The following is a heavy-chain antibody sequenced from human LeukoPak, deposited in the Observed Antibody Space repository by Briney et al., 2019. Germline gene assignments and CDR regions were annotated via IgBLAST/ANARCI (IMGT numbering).Heavy chain of an antibody. J-gene: IGHJ4*02. CDR2: IRYDGSNK. CDR3: AKDLTYYYDSSGFGY. D-gene: IGHD3-22*01. CDR1: GFTFSSYG. Sequence: GGSLRLSCAASGFTFSSYGMHWVRQAPGKGQEWVAFIRYDGSNKYYADSVKGRFTISRDNSKNTLYLQMNSLRAEDTAVYYCAKDLTYYYDSSGFGYWGQGTLVTVSS. V-gene: IGHV3-30*02.